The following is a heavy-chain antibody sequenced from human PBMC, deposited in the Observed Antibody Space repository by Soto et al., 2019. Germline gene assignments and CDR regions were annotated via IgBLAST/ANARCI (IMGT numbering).Heavy chain of an antibody. D-gene: IGHD3-10*01. J-gene: IGHJ5*02. CDR2: IATYNSNR. CDR3: ATVLRGVVNWFDP. V-gene: IGHV1-18*01. Sequence: HLVQSGPEVKKPGVSITVSCKTSGDTFTNFGLSWVRQAPGQGLEWMGWIATYNSNRNYAQKFQGRLTLTTDTSTSTAYMELKSLRYDDTAVYYCATVLRGVVNWFDPWGQGTLVTVSS. CDR1: GDTFTNFG.